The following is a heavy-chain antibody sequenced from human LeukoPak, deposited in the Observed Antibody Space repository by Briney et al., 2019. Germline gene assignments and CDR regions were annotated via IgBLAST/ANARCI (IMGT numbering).Heavy chain of an antibody. J-gene: IGHJ4*02. Sequence: GGSLRLSCAASGFTFSSYGMRWVRQAPGKGLEWVSAISRSGNNTYYTDSVRGRFTISRDNSKHTLYLQMNSLRAEDTALYYCAKEGVTPFDYWGQGTLVTVSS. V-gene: IGHV3-23*01. CDR2: ISRSGNNT. CDR3: AKEGVTPFDY. D-gene: IGHD3-10*01. CDR1: GFTFSSYG.